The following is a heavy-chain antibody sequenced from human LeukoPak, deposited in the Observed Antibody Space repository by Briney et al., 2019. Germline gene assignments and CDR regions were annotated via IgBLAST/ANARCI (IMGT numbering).Heavy chain of an antibody. V-gene: IGHV4-30-4*01. Sequence: SQTLSLTCTVSGGSISSGGYCWSWIREPPGKGLEWSGYIYYSGSTYYNPSLKSRVTISVDTSKNQFSLKLSSVTAADTAVYYCARDSSGYQGFDYWGQGTLVTVSS. D-gene: IGHD3-22*01. CDR2: IYYSGST. J-gene: IGHJ4*02. CDR3: ARDSSGYQGFDY. CDR1: GGSISSGGYC.